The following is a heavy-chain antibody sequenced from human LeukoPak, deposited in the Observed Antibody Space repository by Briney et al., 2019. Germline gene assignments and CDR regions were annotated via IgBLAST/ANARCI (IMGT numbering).Heavy chain of an antibody. CDR3: ATFGRPHYYDIAGGEAKFDY. CDR1: GGTFSSYA. D-gene: IGHD3-22*01. V-gene: IGHV1-69*05. J-gene: IGHJ4*02. Sequence: ASVKVSCKASGGTFSSYAISWVRQAPGQGLEWMGGIIPIFGTANYAQKFQGRVTITTDESTSTAYMELSSLRSEDTAVYCCATFGRPHYYDIAGGEAKFDYWGQGTLVTVSS. CDR2: IIPIFGTA.